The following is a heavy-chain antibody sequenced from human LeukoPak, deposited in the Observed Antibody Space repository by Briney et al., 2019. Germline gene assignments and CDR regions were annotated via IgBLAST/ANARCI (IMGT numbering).Heavy chain of an antibody. CDR3: ARGCSGGSCYGAFDI. D-gene: IGHD2-15*01. V-gene: IGHV4-30-4*01. CDR2: IYDSGST. Sequence: PSETLSLTCTVSGASIRSGDYYWSWIRQPPGKGLEWIGYIYDSGSTYYNPSLKSRITISVDTSENRFSLKLSSVTATDTAVYYCARGCSGGSCYGAFDIWGQGTMVTVSS. CDR1: GASIRSGDYY. J-gene: IGHJ3*02.